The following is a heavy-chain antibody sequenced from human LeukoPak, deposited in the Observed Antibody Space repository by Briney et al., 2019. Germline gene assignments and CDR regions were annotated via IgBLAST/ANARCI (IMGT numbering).Heavy chain of an antibody. D-gene: IGHD3-22*01. CDR3: AKAPFYDGSGLYYFDF. Sequence: GGSLRLSCAASGFTFSSYAMNWVRQAPGKGLEWVSAISGSGGSTYYADSVKGRFTISRDNSKNTLYLQMNSLRAEDTAVYYCAKAPFYDGSGLYYFDFWGQGTLVTVSS. CDR2: ISGSGGST. CDR1: GFTFSSYA. J-gene: IGHJ4*02. V-gene: IGHV3-23*01.